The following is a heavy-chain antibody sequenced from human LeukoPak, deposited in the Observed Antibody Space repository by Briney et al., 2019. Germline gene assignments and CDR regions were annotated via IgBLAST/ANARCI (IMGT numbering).Heavy chain of an antibody. CDR2: VADNEKTI. J-gene: IGHJ4*02. V-gene: IGHV3-30*04. CDR3: AKVRWGSDNALDS. CDR1: GFAFTGHS. Sequence: GRSLRLSCVASGFAFTGHSMHWVRQAPGKGLEWVAVVADNEKTIFYADSLKGRFTVSRDNSKNTVYLQMNSLRDEDTAVYYCAKVRWGSDNALDSWGQGTLVTGSS. D-gene: IGHD3-16*01.